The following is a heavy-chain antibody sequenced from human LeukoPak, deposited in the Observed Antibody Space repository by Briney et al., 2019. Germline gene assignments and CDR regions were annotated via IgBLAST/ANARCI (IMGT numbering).Heavy chain of an antibody. J-gene: IGHJ4*02. CDR3: ARDRGFLEWLYLDY. V-gene: IGHV4-30-4*01. CDR1: GGSISSGDHY. D-gene: IGHD3-3*01. CDR2: IYYSGST. Sequence: SETLSLTCTVSGGSISSGDHYWSWIRQPPGKGLEWIGYIYYSGSTYYNPSLKSRVTISVDTSKNQFSLKLSSVTAADTAVYYCARDRGFLEWLYLDYWGQGTLVTVSS.